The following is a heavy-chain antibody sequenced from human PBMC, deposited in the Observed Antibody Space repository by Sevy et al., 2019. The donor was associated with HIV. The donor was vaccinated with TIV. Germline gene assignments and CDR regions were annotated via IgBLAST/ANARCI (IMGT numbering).Heavy chain of an antibody. Sequence: GGSLRLSCAASGFTFSSYGMHWVRQAPGKGLEWVAVIWYDGSNKYYADSVKGRLTISRDNSKNTLYLQMNSLRAEDTAVYYCARDPGEDYYYGMDVWGQGTTVTVSS. CDR1: GFTFSSYG. D-gene: IGHD3-16*01. V-gene: IGHV3-33*01. CDR3: ARDPGEDYYYGMDV. CDR2: IWYDGSNK. J-gene: IGHJ6*02.